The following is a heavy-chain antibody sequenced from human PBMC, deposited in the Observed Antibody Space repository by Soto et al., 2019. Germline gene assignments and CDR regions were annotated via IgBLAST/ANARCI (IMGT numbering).Heavy chain of an antibody. CDR1: GFTFSNAW. CDR2: NKSKTDGGTT. J-gene: IGHJ6*03. V-gene: IGHV3-15*01. CDR3: TTDNNVVVVAATPPYYYYYYMDV. D-gene: IGHD2-15*01. Sequence: GGSLSLSCAASGFTFSNAWMSWVRQAPGKKLEWVSSNKSKTDGGTTDYAATVKGRFTISSDDSKNTLYLQMYSLKTEDTAVYYCTTDNNVVVVAATPPYYYYYYMDVWGQGTTVTVSS.